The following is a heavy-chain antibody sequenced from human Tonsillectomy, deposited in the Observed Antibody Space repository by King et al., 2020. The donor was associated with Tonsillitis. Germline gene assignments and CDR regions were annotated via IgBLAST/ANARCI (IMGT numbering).Heavy chain of an antibody. V-gene: IGHV3-9*01. CDR3: AKDRGYGDYDFYYYSGMDV. Sequence: VQLVESGGGLVQPGRSLRLSCAASGFTFDDYAMHWVRQAPGKGLEWVSGISWNSGSIGYADSVKGRFTISRDNAKNSLYLQMNSLRAEDTALYYCAKDRGYGDYDFYYYSGMDVWGQGTTVTVSS. J-gene: IGHJ6*02. D-gene: IGHD4-17*01. CDR2: ISWNSGSI. CDR1: GFTFDDYA.